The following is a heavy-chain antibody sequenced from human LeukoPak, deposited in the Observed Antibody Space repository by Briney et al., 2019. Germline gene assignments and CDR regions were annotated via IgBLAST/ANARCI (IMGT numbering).Heavy chain of an antibody. D-gene: IGHD4-11*01. CDR2: IKQDGGEK. Sequence: PGGSLRLSYAASGFTFSSYWMSWVRQAPGKGLEWVANIKQDGGEKFYVDSVKGRFTISRDNAKDSLYLQMNSLRAEDTAVYYCAREDHSNYNYWGQGTLVTVSS. J-gene: IGHJ4*02. CDR1: GFTFSSYW. V-gene: IGHV3-7*01. CDR3: AREDHSNYNY.